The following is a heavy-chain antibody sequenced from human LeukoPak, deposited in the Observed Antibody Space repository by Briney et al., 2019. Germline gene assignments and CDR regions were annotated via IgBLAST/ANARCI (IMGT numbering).Heavy chain of an antibody. V-gene: IGHV3-23*01. CDR3: AKDVKAGSGDYYFDY. CDR1: GFTFSRYA. J-gene: IGHJ4*02. CDR2: VSVSGGST. D-gene: IGHD3-3*01. Sequence: GGSLRFSCAASGFTFSRYALNWARQAPGKGLGWVSPVSVSGGSTYYADSVKGRFTISRDNSENTLYLQMNSLRAEDTAVYYCAKDVKAGSGDYYFDYWGQGTLVTVSS.